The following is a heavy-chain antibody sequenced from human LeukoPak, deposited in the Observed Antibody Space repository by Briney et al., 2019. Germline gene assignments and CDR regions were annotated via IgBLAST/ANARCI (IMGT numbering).Heavy chain of an antibody. CDR3: AKGMTTLTSKGHDY. CDR2: ISGRGSST. Sequence: GGSLRLSCAASGFIFSSYGMSWVRHAPGKGLEWVSLISGRGSSTYYADPVKGRFTISRDNSKNTLYLQMNSLRAEDTAVYYCAKGMTTLTSKGHDYWGQGTLVTVSS. D-gene: IGHD4-11*01. J-gene: IGHJ4*02. V-gene: IGHV3-23*01. CDR1: GFIFSSYG.